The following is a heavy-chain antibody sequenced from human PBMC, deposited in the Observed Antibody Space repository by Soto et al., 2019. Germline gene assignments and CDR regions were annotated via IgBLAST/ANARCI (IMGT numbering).Heavy chain of an antibody. CDR1: GYTVTSYD. J-gene: IGHJ4*02. CDR3: AREHSSSWRFDY. V-gene: IGHV1-8*01. CDR2: MNPNSGNT. Sequence: ASVKVSCKASGYTVTSYDINWVRQATGQGLEWMGWMNPNSGNTGYAQKFQGRVTMTRNTSISTAYMELSSLRSEDTAVYYCAREHSSSWRFDYWGQGTLVTVSS. D-gene: IGHD6-13*01.